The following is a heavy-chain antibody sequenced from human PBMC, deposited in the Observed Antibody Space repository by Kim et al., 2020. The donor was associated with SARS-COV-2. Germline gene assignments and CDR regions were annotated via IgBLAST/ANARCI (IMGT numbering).Heavy chain of an antibody. CDR1: GYTFTSYG. CDR2: ISAYNGNT. D-gene: IGHD3-3*01. V-gene: IGHV1-18*01. Sequence: ASVKVSCKASGYTFTSYGISWVRQAPGQGLEWMGWISAYNGNTNYAQKLQGRVTMTTDTSTSTAYMELRSLRSDDTAVYYCAREVRFLEWYSNWFDPWGQGTLVTVSS. CDR3: AREVRFLEWYSNWFDP. J-gene: IGHJ5*02.